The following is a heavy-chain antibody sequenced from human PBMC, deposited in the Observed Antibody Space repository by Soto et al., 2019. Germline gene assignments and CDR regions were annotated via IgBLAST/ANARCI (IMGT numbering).Heavy chain of an antibody. D-gene: IGHD3-22*01. J-gene: IGHJ4*02. CDR1: GFTFSSYA. V-gene: IGHV3-30*18. CDR3: AKEGDYYDSSGSIDY. Sequence: GGSLRLSCAASGFTFSSYAMSWVRQAPGKGLEWVAVISYDGSNKYYADSVKGRFTISRDNSKNTLYLQMNSLRAEDTAVYYCAKEGDYYDSSGSIDYWGQGTLVTVSS. CDR2: ISYDGSNK.